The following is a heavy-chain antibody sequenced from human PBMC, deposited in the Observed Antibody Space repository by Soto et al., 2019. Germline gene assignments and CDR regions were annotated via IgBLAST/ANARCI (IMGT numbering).Heavy chain of an antibody. CDR2: IYSGGST. CDR3: ARDRRHDILSMTYYYGTDV. J-gene: IGHJ6*02. CDR1: GFTVSSNY. D-gene: IGHD3-9*01. V-gene: IGHV3-66*01. Sequence: EVQLVESGGGLVQPGGSLRLSCAASGFTVSSNYMSWVRQAPGKGLEWVSVIYSGGSTYYADSVKGRFTISRDNSKNTLYLQMNSLRAEDTAVYYCARDRRHDILSMTYYYGTDVWGQGTTVTVSS.